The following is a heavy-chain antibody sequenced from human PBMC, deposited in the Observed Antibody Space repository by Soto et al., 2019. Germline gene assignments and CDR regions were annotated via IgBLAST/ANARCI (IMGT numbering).Heavy chain of an antibody. D-gene: IGHD2-15*01. CDR3: ARDRRYCSGGDCYREMGY. Sequence: QVQLVQSGAEVKKSGASVKVSCKASGYNFISYGITWVRRAPGQGLEWMGWISTYNGNTNYAQKLQGRVTMTTDTXTXTXXMELRSLRSDDTAVYYCARDRRYCSGGDCYREMGYWGQGTLVTVSS. J-gene: IGHJ4*02. CDR2: ISTYNGNT. CDR1: GYNFISYG. V-gene: IGHV1-18*01.